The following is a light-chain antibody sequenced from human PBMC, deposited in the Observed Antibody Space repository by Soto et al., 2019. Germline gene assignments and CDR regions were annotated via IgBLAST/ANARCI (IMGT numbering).Light chain of an antibody. CDR2: WAS. Sequence: DIVMTQSPDSLAVSLGERATINCKSSQSVLYSPNNKNYLAWYQQKPGQPPKLLIYWASTRESGVPDRFSGSGSGTEFTLTISSLQAEDVAVYYCQQYYGTPLTFGPGTKVDIK. V-gene: IGKV4-1*01. CDR3: QQYYGTPLT. J-gene: IGKJ3*01. CDR1: QSVLYSPNNKNY.